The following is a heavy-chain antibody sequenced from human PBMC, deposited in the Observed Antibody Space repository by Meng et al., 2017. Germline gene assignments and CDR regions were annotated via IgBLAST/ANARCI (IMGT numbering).Heavy chain of an antibody. Sequence: SVKVSCKASGGTFSSYAISWVRQAPGQGLEWMGGIIPIFGTANYAQKFQGRVTITADESTSTAYTELSSLRSEDTAVYYCARDGYNSVRLGFDYWGQGTLVTVSS. CDR3: ARDGYNSVRLGFDY. D-gene: IGHD5-24*01. CDR2: IIPIFGTA. V-gene: IGHV1-69*13. J-gene: IGHJ4*02. CDR1: GGTFSSYA.